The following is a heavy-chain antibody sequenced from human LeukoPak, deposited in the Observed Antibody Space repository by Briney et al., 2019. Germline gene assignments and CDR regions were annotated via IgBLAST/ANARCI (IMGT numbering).Heavy chain of an antibody. CDR3: ARLGCSGGSCYNNWFDP. D-gene: IGHD2-15*01. J-gene: IGHJ5*02. CDR2: IYYSGST. Sequence: SETLSLTCTVSGGYISSYYWSWIRQPPGKGLEWMGDIYYSGSTNYNTSLKSRVTISVDTSKNQFSLELSSVTAADTAVYYCARLGCSGGSCYNNWFDPWGQGTLVTVSS. V-gene: IGHV4-59*01. CDR1: GGYISSYY.